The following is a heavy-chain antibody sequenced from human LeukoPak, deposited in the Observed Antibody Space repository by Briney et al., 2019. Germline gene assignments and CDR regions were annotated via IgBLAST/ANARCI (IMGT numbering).Heavy chain of an antibody. CDR2: IYYSGST. V-gene: IGHV4-59*12. J-gene: IGHJ4*02. CDR1: GDRLSISQ. Sequence: PSETLPLSFMVSGDRLSISQWGWVRQSPGKGLECSGYIYYSGSTNYNSSLKSPVTIAIDTSKNQSSLKVTSVTTPDPALYLCTRAGSLTILYFTYWGQGTLVTVPS. D-gene: IGHD3-16*02. CDR3: TRAGSLTILYFTY.